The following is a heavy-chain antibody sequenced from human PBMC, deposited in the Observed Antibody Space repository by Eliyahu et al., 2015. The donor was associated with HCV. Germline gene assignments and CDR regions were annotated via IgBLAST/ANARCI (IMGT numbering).Heavy chain of an antibody. Sequence: QVQLQESGPGLVKPSQTLSLTCTVSGGSISSGSYYWSWIRQPAGKGLEWIGRIXTSGSTNYNPSLKSRVTISVDTSKNQFSLKLSSVTAADTAVYYCAREVVVVVAATPYGDYYFDYWGQGTLVTVSS. V-gene: IGHV4-61*02. CDR2: IXTSGST. CDR3: AREVVVVVAATPYGDYYFDY. CDR1: GGSISSGSYY. J-gene: IGHJ4*02. D-gene: IGHD2-15*01.